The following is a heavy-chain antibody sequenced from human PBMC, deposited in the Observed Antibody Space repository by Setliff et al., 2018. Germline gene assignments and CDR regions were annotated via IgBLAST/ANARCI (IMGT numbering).Heavy chain of an antibody. CDR1: GYTFTSYA. CDR2: INTNTGNP. D-gene: IGHD3-3*01. J-gene: IGHJ3*02. V-gene: IGHV7-4-1*02. CDR3: ARGDFWVVGGAFDI. Sequence: ASVKVSRKASGYTFTSYAMNWVRQAPGQGLEWMGWINTNTGNPTYAQGFTGRFVFSLDTSVSTAYLQISSLKAEDTAVYYCARGDFWVVGGAFDIWGQGTMVTVSS.